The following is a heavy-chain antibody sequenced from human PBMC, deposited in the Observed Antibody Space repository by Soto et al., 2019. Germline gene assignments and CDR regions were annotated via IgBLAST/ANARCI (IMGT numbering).Heavy chain of an antibody. D-gene: IGHD3-16*01. CDR2: IKSKTDGGTT. J-gene: IGHJ4*02. CDR3: TAEGHTTGGAPHY. V-gene: IGHV3-15*01. CDR1: GFTFNNAW. Sequence: EVQLVESGGGLVKPGGSLRLSCAASGFTFNNAWMSWVRQAPGKGLGWVGRIKSKTDGGTTDYAAPMKGKFTISRDDLKNTLYLQMNSLKPEDTAVYYCTAEGHTTGGAPHYWGQGTLVTVSS.